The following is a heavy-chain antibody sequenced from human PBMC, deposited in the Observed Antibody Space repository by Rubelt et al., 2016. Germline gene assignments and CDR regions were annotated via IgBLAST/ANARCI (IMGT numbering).Heavy chain of an antibody. CDR3: ARSGKQWDALDY. CDR2: IYYSGST. Sequence: QVQLQESGPGLVKPSETLSLTCTVSGGSINSYYWSWIRQPPGKGLEWLGHIYYSGSTNYNPSLKSRVTISVDTSKNQFSRKLNSVTAADTAVYYCARSGKQWDALDYWGQGTLVTVSS. CDR1: GGSINSYY. J-gene: IGHJ4*02. D-gene: IGHD6-19*01. V-gene: IGHV4-59*08.